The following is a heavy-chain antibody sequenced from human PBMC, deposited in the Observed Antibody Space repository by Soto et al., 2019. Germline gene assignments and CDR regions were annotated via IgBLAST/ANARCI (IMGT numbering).Heavy chain of an antibody. Sequence: QVQLVQSGAEVKKPGSSVKVSCKASGGTFSSYAISWVRQAPGQGLEWMGGIIPIFGTANYAQKFQGRVTIAADEYTSTAYMELSSLRSEDTAVYYCAREGSGTNWFDPWGQGTLVTVSS. J-gene: IGHJ5*02. D-gene: IGHD1-1*01. CDR1: GGTFSSYA. V-gene: IGHV1-69*12. CDR3: AREGSGTNWFDP. CDR2: IIPIFGTA.